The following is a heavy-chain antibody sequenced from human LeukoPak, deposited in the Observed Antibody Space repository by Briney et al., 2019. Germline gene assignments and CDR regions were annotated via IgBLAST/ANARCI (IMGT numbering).Heavy chain of an antibody. CDR2: INRSGST. CDR1: GGSFRGYY. CDR3: ARVVRYNTSSEGYYYMDV. Sequence: SETLSLTCDVYGGSFRGYYWSWIRQPPGKGLEWIGEINRSGSTNYNPSLKSRVTISVDTSKNQFSLRLSSVTAADTAVYYCARVVRYNTSSEGYYYMDVWGKGTTVTVSS. J-gene: IGHJ6*03. V-gene: IGHV4-34*01. D-gene: IGHD6-6*01.